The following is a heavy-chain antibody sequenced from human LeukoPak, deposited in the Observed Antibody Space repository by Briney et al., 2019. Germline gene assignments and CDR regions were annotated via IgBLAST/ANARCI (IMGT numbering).Heavy chain of an antibody. V-gene: IGHV4-59*01. CDR1: GGSISSYY. CDR3: ARLSRSWNWFDP. CDR2: IYYSGST. D-gene: IGHD1-1*01. Sequence: SETLSLTCTVSGGSISSYYWGWIRQPPGKGLEWIGYIYYSGSTNYNPSLKSRVTISVDTSKNQFSLKLSSVTAADTAVYYCARLSRSWNWFDPWGQGTLVTVSS. J-gene: IGHJ5*02.